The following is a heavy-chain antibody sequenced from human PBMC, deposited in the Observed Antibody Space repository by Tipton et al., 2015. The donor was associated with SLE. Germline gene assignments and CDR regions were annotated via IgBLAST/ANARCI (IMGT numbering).Heavy chain of an antibody. CDR2: IYYSGST. CDR1: GGSISSYY. CDR3: ARGGVGGYDYFDY. D-gene: IGHD5-12*01. V-gene: IGHV4-59*12. J-gene: IGHJ4*02. Sequence: TLSLTCTVSGGSISSYYWSWIRQPPGKGLEWIGYIYYSGSTNYNPSLKSRLTMSLGTSKTQFSLRLTSVTAADTAVYYCARGGVGGYDYFDYWGQGTLVTVSS.